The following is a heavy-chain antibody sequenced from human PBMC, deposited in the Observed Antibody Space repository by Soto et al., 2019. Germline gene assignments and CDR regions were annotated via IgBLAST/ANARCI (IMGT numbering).Heavy chain of an antibody. V-gene: IGHV3-23*01. CDR3: AKDRAMVPGPFDY. CDR2: ISGRGGST. D-gene: IGHD5-18*01. CDR1: GSTFSSYA. Sequence: EVQLLESGGGLVQPGGSLRLSCAASGSTFSSYAMSWVRQAPGKGLEWVSDISGRGGSTYYADSVKGRFTISRDNSKNTVYLQMNSLRAEDTAVYYCAKDRAMVPGPFDYWGQGTPVTVSS. J-gene: IGHJ4*02.